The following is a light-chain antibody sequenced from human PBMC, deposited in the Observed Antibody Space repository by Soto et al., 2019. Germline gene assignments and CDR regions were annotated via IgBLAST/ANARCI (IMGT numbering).Light chain of an antibody. CDR1: QGISRY. CDR3: LRYYSFPFT. CDR2: AAS. Sequence: AIRMTQSPSSFSASTGDRVTITCRASQGISRYLAWYPQKPGKAPKLLIYAASTLQSGVPSRFSGSGSGTDFTLTISCLQSEDFATYYCLRYYSFPFTLGPGTKVDIK. J-gene: IGKJ3*01. V-gene: IGKV1-8*01.